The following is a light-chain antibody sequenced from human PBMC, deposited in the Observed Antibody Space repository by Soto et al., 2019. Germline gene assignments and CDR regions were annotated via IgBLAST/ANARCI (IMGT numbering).Light chain of an antibody. CDR1: STNIGSNY. Sequence: QSVLTQPPSASGTPGQRVTISCSGTSTNIGSNYVYWYQQLPGTAAKLLIYKNNQQPAGVPDRFSGAKSGTSASLAISGLRYEDEADYYCAAWDDSLSVHVVFGGGTKVTVL. CDR3: AAWDDSLSVHVV. CDR2: KNN. J-gene: IGLJ2*01. V-gene: IGLV1-47*01.